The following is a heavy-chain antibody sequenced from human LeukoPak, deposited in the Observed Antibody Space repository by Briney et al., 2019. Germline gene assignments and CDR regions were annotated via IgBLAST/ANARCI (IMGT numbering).Heavy chain of an antibody. CDR2: ISSSSSYI. CDR3: ARVGYSSGWYGWFDP. D-gene: IGHD6-19*01. V-gene: IGHV3-21*01. CDR1: GFTFSSYS. J-gene: IGHJ5*02. Sequence: GGSLRLSCAASGFTFSSYSMNWVRQAPGKGLEWVSFISSSSSYIYYADSVKGRFTISRDNAKNSLFLQMNSLRAEDTAVYYCARVGYSSGWYGWFDPWGQGTLVTVSS.